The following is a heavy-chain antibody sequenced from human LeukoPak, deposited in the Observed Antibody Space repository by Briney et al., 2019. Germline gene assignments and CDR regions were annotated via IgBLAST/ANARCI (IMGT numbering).Heavy chain of an antibody. Sequence: SETLSLTCGVSGGSISGTNWWSWVHQPPGQGLEWIGEISLAGQTNYNPSLNGRVTMSLDKSSNQLSLKLSSVTAADTAVYYCARGTWEVRFDPWGQGTQVTVSS. J-gene: IGHJ5*02. CDR1: GGSISGTNW. D-gene: IGHD1-26*01. CDR3: ARGTWEVRFDP. CDR2: ISLAGQT. V-gene: IGHV4/OR15-8*02.